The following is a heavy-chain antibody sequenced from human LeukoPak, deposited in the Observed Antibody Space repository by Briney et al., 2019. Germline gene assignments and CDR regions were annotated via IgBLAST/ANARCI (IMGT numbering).Heavy chain of an antibody. V-gene: IGHV4-31*03. J-gene: IGHJ3*02. D-gene: IGHD3-22*01. Sequence: SETLSLTCTVSGGSISSGGYSWSWIRQHPGKGLEWIGYIYYSGSTYYNPSLKSRVTISVDTSKNQFSLKLSSVTAADTAVYYCARVNDSSGYYAFDIWGQGTMVTVSS. CDR2: IYYSGST. CDR3: ARVNDSSGYYAFDI. CDR1: GGSISSGGYS.